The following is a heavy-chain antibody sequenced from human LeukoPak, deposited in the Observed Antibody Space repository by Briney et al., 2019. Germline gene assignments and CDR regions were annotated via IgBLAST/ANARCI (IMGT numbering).Heavy chain of an antibody. CDR2: INPSGGST. CDR3: AREVDHGLRFLEWSKAFDY. Sequence: ASVKVSCKASGYTFTGYHMHWVRQAPGQGLEWMGIINPSGGSTSYAQKFQGRVTMTRDTSTSTVYMELSSLRSEDTAVYYCAREVDHGLRFLEWSKAFDYWGQGTLVTVSS. CDR1: GYTFTGYH. V-gene: IGHV1-46*01. J-gene: IGHJ4*02. D-gene: IGHD3-3*01.